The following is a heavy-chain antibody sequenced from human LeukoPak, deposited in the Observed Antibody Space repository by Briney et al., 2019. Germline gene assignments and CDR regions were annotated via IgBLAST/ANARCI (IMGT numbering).Heavy chain of an antibody. J-gene: IGHJ4*02. CDR3: ARDTRNYFDY. Sequence: ASVKVSCKASRYTFTGYYMHWVRQDPGQGLGWMGRINPNSGGTNYAQKFQGRVTMTRDTSISTAYMELSRLRSDDTAVYYCARDTRNYFDYWGQGTLVTVSS. CDR1: RYTFTGYY. V-gene: IGHV1-2*06. CDR2: INPNSGGT.